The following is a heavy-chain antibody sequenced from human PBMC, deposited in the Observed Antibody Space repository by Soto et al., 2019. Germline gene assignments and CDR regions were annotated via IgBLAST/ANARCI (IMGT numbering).Heavy chain of an antibody. CDR1: GGSISSSSYY. Sequence: PSETLSLTCTVSGGSISSSSYYWGWIRQPPGKGLEWIGSIYYSGSTYYNPSLKSRVTISVDTSKNQFSLKLSSVTAADTAVYYCARQRNLWFGESYFDYWGQGTLVTVSS. CDR3: ARQRNLWFGESYFDY. V-gene: IGHV4-39*01. J-gene: IGHJ4*02. CDR2: IYYSGST. D-gene: IGHD3-10*01.